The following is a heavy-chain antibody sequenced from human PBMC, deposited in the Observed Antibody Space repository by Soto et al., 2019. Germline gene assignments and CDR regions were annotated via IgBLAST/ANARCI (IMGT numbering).Heavy chain of an antibody. CDR1: GYTFSNDD. D-gene: IGHD5-12*01. CDR3: ARGGKYGGVYYLDY. Sequence: ASVKVSCKASGYTFSNDDINWVRQAPGQGLEWMGWMTPNSGDTDHAQKFQGRLTLTRDTSISTAYMELSSLRSEDTAVYYCARGGKYGGVYYLDYWGQGVLVTVSS. J-gene: IGHJ4*02. V-gene: IGHV1-8*01. CDR2: MTPNSGDT.